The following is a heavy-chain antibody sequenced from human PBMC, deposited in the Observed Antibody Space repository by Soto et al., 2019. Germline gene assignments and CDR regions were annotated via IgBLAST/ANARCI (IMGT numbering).Heavy chain of an antibody. CDR3: AINGIVVVPAAIGSYGMDV. J-gene: IGHJ6*02. V-gene: IGHV1-69*01. CDR2: IIPIFGTA. Sequence: QVQLVQSGAEVKKPGSSVKVSCKASGGTFSSYAISWVRQAPGQGLEWMGGIIPIFGTANYAQKFQGRVTITADESTSTDYMELSSLRSEDTAVYYCAINGIVVVPAAIGSYGMDVWGQGTTVTVSS. D-gene: IGHD2-2*02. CDR1: GGTFSSYA.